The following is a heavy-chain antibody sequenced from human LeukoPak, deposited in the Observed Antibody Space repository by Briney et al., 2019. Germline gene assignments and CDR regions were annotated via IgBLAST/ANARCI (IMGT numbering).Heavy chain of an antibody. CDR2: IKQDGSEK. Sequence: GGSLRLSCAASGFTFSSYWMSWVRQAPGKGLEWVANIKQDGSEKYYVDSVKGRFTISRDNAKNSLYLQMNSLRAEDTAVYYCARDPGYYYDSSGYYYAEYFQHWGQGTLVTVSS. V-gene: IGHV3-7*01. CDR1: GFTFSSYW. D-gene: IGHD3-22*01. CDR3: ARDPGYYYDSSGYYYAEYFQH. J-gene: IGHJ1*01.